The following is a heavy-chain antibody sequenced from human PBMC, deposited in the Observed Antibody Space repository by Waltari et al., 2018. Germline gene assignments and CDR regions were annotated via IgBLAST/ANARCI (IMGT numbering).Heavy chain of an antibody. Sequence: QVQLVESGGGVVQPGRSLRLSCAASGFTFSSYGMHWVRQAPGRGLEWVAVIWSDRSNKYYADSVKGRITISRDNSKNTLYLQMNSLRAEDTAVYYCARDLSKSLDYWGQGTLVTVSS. D-gene: IGHD4-4*01. CDR3: ARDLSKSLDY. CDR1: GFTFSSYG. CDR2: IWSDRSNK. J-gene: IGHJ4*02. V-gene: IGHV3-33*01.